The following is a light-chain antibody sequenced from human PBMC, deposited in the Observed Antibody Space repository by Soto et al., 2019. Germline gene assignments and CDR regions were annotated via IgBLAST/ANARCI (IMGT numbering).Light chain of an antibody. CDR1: QSMSNW. CDR2: DAS. CDR3: QLYNSLSWR. Sequence: IQMAEPPSTLYASLGDRVTITCRATQSMSNWLAWYQKKQGKAPKPLIYDASSLESGVPSRFSGSGSGTELSFTICCLQADDSVTYYGQLYNSLSWRFGQGTIV. V-gene: IGKV1-5*01. J-gene: IGKJ1*01.